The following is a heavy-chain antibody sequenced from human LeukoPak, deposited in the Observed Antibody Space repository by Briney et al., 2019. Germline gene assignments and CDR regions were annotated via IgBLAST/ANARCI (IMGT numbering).Heavy chain of an antibody. V-gene: IGHV4-59*08. CDR3: ARQSRGIAVAGLDY. CDR1: GGSISSYY. Sequence: PSETLSFTCIVSGGSISSYYWTWIRQPPGKGLEWIGYIYYNGSTNYNPSLKSRVAISVDTSKNQFSLKLNSVTAADTAVYYCARQSRGIAVAGLDYWGQGILVTVSS. J-gene: IGHJ4*02. D-gene: IGHD6-19*01. CDR2: IYYNGST.